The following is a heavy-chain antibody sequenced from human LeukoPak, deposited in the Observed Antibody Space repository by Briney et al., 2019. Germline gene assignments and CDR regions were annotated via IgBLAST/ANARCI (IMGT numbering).Heavy chain of an antibody. CDR3: ARDKQPYDSSGWFDY. J-gene: IGHJ4*02. CDR1: GYTFTSYY. Sequence: SVKVSCKASGYTFTSYYMHWVRQAPGQGLEWMGGIIPIFGTANYAQKFQGRVTITADESTSTAYMELSSLRSEDTAVYYCARDKQPYDSSGWFDYWGQGTLVTVSS. CDR2: IIPIFGTA. D-gene: IGHD3-22*01. V-gene: IGHV1-69*13.